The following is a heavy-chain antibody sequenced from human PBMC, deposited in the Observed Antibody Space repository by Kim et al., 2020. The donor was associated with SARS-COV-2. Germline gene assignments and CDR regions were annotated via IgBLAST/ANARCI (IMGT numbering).Heavy chain of an antibody. CDR2: ISDSGNT. Sequence: SETLSLTCIVSGGSISPYYWSWIRQTPGRALEWIGYISDSGNTNYNPSLGSRVTMSLETSKSQFSLELRSVTAADAAVYYCTRTGLYYGSASYYSDYWGQGALVTVSS. J-gene: IGHJ4*02. D-gene: IGHD3-10*01. CDR3: TRTGLYYGSASYYSDY. CDR1: GGSISPYY. V-gene: IGHV4-59*01.